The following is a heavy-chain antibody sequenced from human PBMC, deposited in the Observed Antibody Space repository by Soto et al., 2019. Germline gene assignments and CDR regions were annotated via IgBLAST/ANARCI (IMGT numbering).Heavy chain of an antibody. Sequence: QLQLQESGSGLVKPSQTLSLTCAVSGGSISSGGYSWSWIRQPPGKGPEWIGYIYHSGSTYYNPSLKTRITISVARSKNPFSLKLSSVTAADTAVYYCARAGGLGAVAVVYWAQGTLVTSSS. V-gene: IGHV4-30-2*01. CDR3: ARAGGLGAVAVVY. D-gene: IGHD6-19*01. CDR1: GGSISSGGYS. J-gene: IGHJ4*02. CDR2: IYHSGST.